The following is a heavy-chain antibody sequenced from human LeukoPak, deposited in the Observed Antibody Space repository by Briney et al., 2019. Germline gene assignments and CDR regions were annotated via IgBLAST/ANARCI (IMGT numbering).Heavy chain of an antibody. D-gene: IGHD4-23*01. CDR1: GGSFSGYY. J-gene: IGHJ4*02. V-gene: IGHV4-34*01. Sequence: SETLSLTRAVYGGSFSGYYWSWIRQPPGKGLEWIGEINHSGSTNYNPSLKSRVTISVDTSKNQFSLKLSSVTAADTAVYYCAREDYGGRSFDYWGQGTLVTVSS. CDR2: INHSGST. CDR3: AREDYGGRSFDY.